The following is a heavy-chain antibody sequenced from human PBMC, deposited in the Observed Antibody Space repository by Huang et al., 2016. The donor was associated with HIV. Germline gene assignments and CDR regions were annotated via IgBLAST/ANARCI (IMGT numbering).Heavy chain of an antibody. CDR2: ISRSSSSMTI. CDR1: GFIFSSYA. D-gene: IGHD6-13*01. J-gene: IGHJ6*03. CDR3: ARDRVAPGTRSLSYYYMDV. V-gene: IGHV3-48*01. Sequence: EVQLVESGGDLVQPGGSLRLSCAASGFIFSSYAMNWVRQAPGKGLEWVSYISRSSSSMTIYYADSVKGRFTIARDNAKNSLYLQMNSLRAEDTAVYYCARDRVAPGTRSLSYYYMDVWGKGTTVAVSS.